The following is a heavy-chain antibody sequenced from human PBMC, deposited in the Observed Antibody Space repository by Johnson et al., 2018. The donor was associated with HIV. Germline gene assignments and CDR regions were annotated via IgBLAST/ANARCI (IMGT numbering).Heavy chain of an antibody. CDR2: IRYDGSGK. V-gene: IGHV3-30*02. CDR1: GFVFSDYV. Sequence: QVQLVESGGDVVQPGRSLRLSCAASGFVFSDYVMHWVRQAPGKGLDWVTFIRYDGSGKYYADSVNGRFTISRDNSKNTLYLQMNSLRAEDTAVYYCAKDVGNYWPNAFDIWGQGTMVTVSS. J-gene: IGHJ3*02. D-gene: IGHD3-22*01. CDR3: AKDVGNYWPNAFDI.